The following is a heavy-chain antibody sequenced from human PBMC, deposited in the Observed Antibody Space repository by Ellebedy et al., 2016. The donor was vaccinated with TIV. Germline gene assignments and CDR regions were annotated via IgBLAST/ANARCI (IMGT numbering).Heavy chain of an antibody. CDR3: VRGLIAVPGLDY. CDR1: GFTYSSYW. Sequence: GGSLRLSCAASGFTYSSYWMSWVRQAPGKGLEWVANIKQDGSEKSNVDAENGRFTISRANAQNSLYLHMNSLRAEDTAVYYCVRGLIAVPGLDYWGQGTLVTVSS. V-gene: IGHV3-7*01. J-gene: IGHJ4*02. CDR2: IKQDGSEK. D-gene: IGHD6-19*01.